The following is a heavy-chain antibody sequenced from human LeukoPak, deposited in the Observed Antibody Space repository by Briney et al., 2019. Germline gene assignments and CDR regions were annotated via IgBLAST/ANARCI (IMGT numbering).Heavy chain of an antibody. CDR3: AELGITMIGGV. D-gene: IGHD3-10*02. CDR2: NSNSDSNSDSTI. V-gene: IGHV3-48*03. Sequence: GGSLRLSCVTSGFTFRTYEMNWVRQAPGKGLEWVSYNSNSDSNSDSTIKYADSVKGRFTISRDNAKKSLYLQMNSLRAEDTAVYYCAELGITMIGGVWGKGTTVTISS. J-gene: IGHJ6*04. CDR1: GFTFRTYE.